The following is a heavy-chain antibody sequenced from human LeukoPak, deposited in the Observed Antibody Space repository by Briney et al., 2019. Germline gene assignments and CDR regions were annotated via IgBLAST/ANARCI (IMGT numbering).Heavy chain of an antibody. CDR1: GGSFSGYY. J-gene: IGHJ5*02. CDR3: ARLIYDSSGYYWFDP. D-gene: IGHD3-22*01. V-gene: IGHV4-34*01. Sequence: PSETLSLTCAVYGGSFSGYYWSWIRQPPGKGLEWIGSIYYSGSTYDNPSLKSRVIISVDTSKNQFSLKLSSVTAADAAVYYCARLIYDSSGYYWFDPWGQGTLVTVSS. CDR2: IYYSGST.